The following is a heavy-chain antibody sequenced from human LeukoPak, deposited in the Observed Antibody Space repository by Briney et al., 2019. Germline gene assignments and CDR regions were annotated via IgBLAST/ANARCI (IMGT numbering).Heavy chain of an antibody. Sequence: SETLSLTCTVSGGSISSYCWSWIRQPPGKGLEWIGYIYYSGSTNYNPSLKSRVTISVDTSKNQFSLKLSSVTAADTAVYYCARYLAGDAFDIWGQGTMVTVSS. CDR1: GGSISSYC. CDR2: IYYSGST. D-gene: IGHD6-19*01. V-gene: IGHV4-59*08. J-gene: IGHJ3*02. CDR3: ARYLAGDAFDI.